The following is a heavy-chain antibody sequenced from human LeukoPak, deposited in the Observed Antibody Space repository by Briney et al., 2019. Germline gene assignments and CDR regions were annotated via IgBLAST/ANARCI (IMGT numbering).Heavy chain of an antibody. V-gene: IGHV4-59*12. J-gene: IGHJ4*02. D-gene: IGHD5-18*01. CDR3: ASYTAGGGGLDY. CDR2: IYYSGST. CDR1: GGSISSYY. Sequence: SETLSLTCTVSGGSISSYYWSWIRQPPGKGLEWIGYIYYSGSTNYNPSLKSRVTISVDTSKNQFSLKLSSVTAADTAVYYCASYTAGGGGLDYWGQGTLVTVSS.